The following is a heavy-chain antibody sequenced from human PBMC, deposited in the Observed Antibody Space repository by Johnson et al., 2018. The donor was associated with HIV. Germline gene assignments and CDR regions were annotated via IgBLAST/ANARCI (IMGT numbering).Heavy chain of an antibody. Sequence: QVQLVESGGGVVLPGWSLRLSCEASGFTFSSYGMHWVRQAPGKGLEWVAVISFDGSKEYYADSVKGRFTISRDNSKNTLFLEMNSLRAEDTAVYYCAKARDATRQTDALDVWGQGTMVTVSS. J-gene: IGHJ3*01. V-gene: IGHV3-30*19. CDR1: GFTFSSYG. CDR3: AKARDATRQTDALDV. CDR2: ISFDGSKE.